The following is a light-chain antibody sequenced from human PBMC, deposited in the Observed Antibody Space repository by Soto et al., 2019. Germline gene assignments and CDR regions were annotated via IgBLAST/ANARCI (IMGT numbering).Light chain of an antibody. CDR3: QKYYSTPWT. J-gene: IGKJ1*01. CDR2: WAS. CDR1: QSVLYSSNNKNY. Sequence: DIVMTQSPDSLAVSLGERATINCKSSQSVLYSSNNKNYLAWYQQKPGQPPKLLIYWASTRESGVPDRFSGSGSGPDFTLTISSLQAEDVAVYYCQKYYSTPWTFGQGTKVEIK. V-gene: IGKV4-1*01.